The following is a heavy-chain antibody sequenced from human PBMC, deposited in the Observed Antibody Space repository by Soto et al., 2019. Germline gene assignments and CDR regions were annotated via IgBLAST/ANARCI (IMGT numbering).Heavy chain of an antibody. CDR1: CYGFAIYC. Sequence: LKSSCQKICYGFAIYCLGRLNKKAGVGLEWLGIIYPGDSDTRYSPSFQGQVTISADKSISTAYLQWSSLKASDTAMYYCARGGPGAYCGGDCYTDFDYLAQGTL. CDR3: ARGGPGAYCGGDCYTDFDY. V-gene: IGHV5-51*07. CDR2: IYPGDSDT. D-gene: IGHD2-21*02. J-gene: IGHJ4*02.